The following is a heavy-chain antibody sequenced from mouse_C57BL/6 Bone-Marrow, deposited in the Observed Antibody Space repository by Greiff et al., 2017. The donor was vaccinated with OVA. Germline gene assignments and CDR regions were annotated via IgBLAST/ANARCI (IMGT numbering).Heavy chain of an antibody. CDR1: FFSLPCSF. CDR3: AKNDDHGDYDAMDY. D-gene: IGHD2-4*01. CDR2: IWRGGST. J-gene: IGHJ4*01. V-gene: IGHV2-5*01. Sequence: PLQHSFPCLVQPSPSLSISFPFSFFSLPCSFLPWFPPSPGTGLSWLGVIWRGGSTDYNAAFMSRLSITKDNSKSQVFFKMNSLQADDTAIFYCAKNDDHGDYDAMDYWGQGTSVTVSS.